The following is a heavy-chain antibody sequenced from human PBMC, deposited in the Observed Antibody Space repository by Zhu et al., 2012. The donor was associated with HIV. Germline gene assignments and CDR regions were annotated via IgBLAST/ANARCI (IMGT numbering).Heavy chain of an antibody. D-gene: IGHD2-21*02. CDR3: ARDPESYCGGDCYSGWFDP. V-gene: IGHV4-38-2*02. Sequence: QVQLQESGPGLVKPSETLSLTCAVSGYSISSGYYWGWIRQPPGKGLEWIGSIYHSGSTYYNPSLKSRVTISVDTSKNQFSLKLSSVTAADTAVYYWARDPESYCGGDCYSGWFDPWGQGTLVTVSS. CDR2: IYHSGST. J-gene: IGHJ5*02. CDR1: GYSISSGYY.